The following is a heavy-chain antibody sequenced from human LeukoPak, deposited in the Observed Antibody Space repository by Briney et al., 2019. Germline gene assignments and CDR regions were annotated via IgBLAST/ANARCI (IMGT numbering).Heavy chain of an antibody. D-gene: IGHD3-3*01. V-gene: IGHV4-31*03. CDR3: ASERITIFGVVED. J-gene: IGHJ4*02. Sequence: SETLSLTCTVSGGSISSGGYYWSWIRQHPGKGLEWIGYIYYSGSTYYNPPLKSRVTISVDTSKNQFSLKLSSVTAADTAVYYCASERITIFGVVEDWGQGTLVTVSS. CDR1: GGSISSGGYY. CDR2: IYYSGST.